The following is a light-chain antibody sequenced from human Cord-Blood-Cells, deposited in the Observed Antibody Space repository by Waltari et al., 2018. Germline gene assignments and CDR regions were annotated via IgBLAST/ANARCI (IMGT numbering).Light chain of an antibody. J-gene: IGKJ2*01. V-gene: IGKV1-12*01. CDR2: AAS. Sequence: DIQMTQSPFSVSASVGDRVTITCRASQGFSSCLVLYQQKPGKAPKLLIYAASSLQSGVPSRFSGSGSGTDFTLTISSLQPEDFATYYCQQANSFPPYTFGQGTKLEIK. CDR3: QQANSFPPYT. CDR1: QGFSSC.